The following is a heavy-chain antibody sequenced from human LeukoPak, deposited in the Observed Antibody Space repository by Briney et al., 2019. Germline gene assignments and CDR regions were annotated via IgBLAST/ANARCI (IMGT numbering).Heavy chain of an antibody. CDR3: ARDRVFGVVPAAHDS. CDR2: INPSGGST. J-gene: IGHJ4*02. Sequence: GASVKVSCKASGYTFTSYYMHWVRQAPGQGLEWMGIINPSGGSTSYAQKLQGRVTITTDTSTSTAYMELRSLRSDDTAAYYCARDRVFGVVPAAHDSWGQGTLVTVSS. V-gene: IGHV1-46*01. D-gene: IGHD2-2*01. CDR1: GYTFTSYY.